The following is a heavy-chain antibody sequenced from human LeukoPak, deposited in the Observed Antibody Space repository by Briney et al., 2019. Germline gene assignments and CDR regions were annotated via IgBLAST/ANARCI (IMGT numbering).Heavy chain of an antibody. Sequence: SETLSLTCTVSGGSIDSYYWSWIRQPPGKGLEWIGFIYYSGSTKYNPSLKSRVTISMDRSTNQFSLKLTSVTAADTAVYYCARESFGSGRNNWFDPWGRGTLVTVSS. CDR2: IYYSGST. CDR1: GGSIDSYY. V-gene: IGHV4-59*01. D-gene: IGHD3-10*01. J-gene: IGHJ5*02. CDR3: ARESFGSGRNNWFDP.